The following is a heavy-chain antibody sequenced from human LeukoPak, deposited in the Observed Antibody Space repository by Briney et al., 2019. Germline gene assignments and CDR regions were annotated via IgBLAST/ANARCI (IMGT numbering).Heavy chain of an antibody. V-gene: IGHV3-49*04. CDR3: TRDSLYCSTSTCYGSSAIFYYYMDA. D-gene: IGHD2-2*01. CDR2: IRAKTFGGAS. Sequence: GRSLRLSCTASGFTFCDHAMSWVRQAPGKGLEWLSLIRAKTFGGASEYAASVRGTFTISRDESKSIAYLQMDSLTTEDTAVYYCTRDSLYCSTSTCYGSSAIFYYYMDAWGKGTMVTVSS. CDR1: GFTFCDHA. J-gene: IGHJ6*03.